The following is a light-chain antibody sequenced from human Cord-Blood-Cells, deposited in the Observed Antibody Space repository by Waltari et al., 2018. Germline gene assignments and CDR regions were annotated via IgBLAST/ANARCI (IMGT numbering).Light chain of an antibody. J-gene: IGKJ2*01. CDR3: QQYDNLPPGT. Sequence: DIQMTQSPSSLSASVGDRVTFTCQASQDISNYLNWYQQKPGKAPKLLIYDASNLETGVPSRFSGSGSGTDFTFTISSLQPEDIATYYCQQYDNLPPGTFGQGTKLEIK. CDR1: QDISNY. CDR2: DAS. V-gene: IGKV1-33*01.